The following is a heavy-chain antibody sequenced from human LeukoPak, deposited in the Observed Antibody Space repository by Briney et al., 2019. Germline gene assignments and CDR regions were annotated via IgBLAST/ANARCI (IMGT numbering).Heavy chain of an antibody. CDR1: GYTFTSYG. J-gene: IGHJ4*02. Sequence: GASVKVSCKASGYTFTSYGISWVRRAPGQGLEWMGWISAYNGNTNYAQKFQGRVTITRDTSASTAYMELSSLRSEDTAVYYCARGQHLYWGQGTLVTVSS. CDR3: ARGQHLY. D-gene: IGHD6-13*01. CDR2: ISAYNGNT. V-gene: IGHV1-18*01.